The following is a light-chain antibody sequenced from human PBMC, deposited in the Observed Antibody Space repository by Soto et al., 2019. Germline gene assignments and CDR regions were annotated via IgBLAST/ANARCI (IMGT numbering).Light chain of an antibody. CDR1: SSDISDYNS. CDR3: ASYTRSSTHVL. CDR2: EVS. V-gene: IGLV2-14*01. J-gene: IGLJ2*01. Sequence: QSALTQPASVSGSPGQSITISCSGISSDISDYNSVSWYQQHPGKAPKLMIYEVSNRPSGVSNRFSGSKSGNTASLTISGLQAEDEADYYCASYTRSSTHVLIGGGTKVTVL.